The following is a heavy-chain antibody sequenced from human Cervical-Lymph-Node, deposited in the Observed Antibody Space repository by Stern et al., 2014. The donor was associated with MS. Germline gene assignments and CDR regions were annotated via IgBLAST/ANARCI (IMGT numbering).Heavy chain of an antibody. Sequence: QVQLQQSGAEVRKPGSSVKVSCETAGGTFNNNAITWVRQAPGQGLEWMGGIIPIFGIPNYAQKFQGRVTITADESTSTTYMELSRLRSEDTAIYYCAKEDEGREYWGHGTLVTVSS. J-gene: IGHJ4*01. V-gene: IGHV1-69*01. CDR3: AKEDEGREY. CDR2: IIPIFGIP. CDR1: GGTFNNNA.